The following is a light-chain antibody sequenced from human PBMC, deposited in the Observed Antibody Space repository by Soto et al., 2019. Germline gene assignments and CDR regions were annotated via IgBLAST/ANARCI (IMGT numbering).Light chain of an antibody. CDR2: GVT. Sequence: QSVLTQPASVSGSPGQSITISCTGTSSDVGAYYSVSWYQHHPGKAPKLIIYGVTNRPSGVSNRFSGSKSGNTASLTISGLQAEDEADYYCSSYTSRNTLYVFGTGTKVTV. J-gene: IGLJ1*01. V-gene: IGLV2-14*01. CDR3: SSYTSRNTLYV. CDR1: SSDVGAYYS.